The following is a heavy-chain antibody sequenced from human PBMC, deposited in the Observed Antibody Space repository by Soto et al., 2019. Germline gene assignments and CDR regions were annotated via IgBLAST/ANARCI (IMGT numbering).Heavy chain of an antibody. V-gene: IGHV3-48*03. J-gene: IGHJ4*02. CDR1: GFTFSSYE. Sequence: LRLSCAASGFTFSSYEMNWVRQAPGKGLEWVSYISSSGSTIYYADSVKGRFTISRDNAKNSLYLQMNSLRAEDTAVYYCGRAYDSSGYYYVLDPKPLDYWGQGTLVTVSS. CDR2: ISSSGSTI. CDR3: GRAYDSSGYYYVLDPKPLDY. D-gene: IGHD3-22*01.